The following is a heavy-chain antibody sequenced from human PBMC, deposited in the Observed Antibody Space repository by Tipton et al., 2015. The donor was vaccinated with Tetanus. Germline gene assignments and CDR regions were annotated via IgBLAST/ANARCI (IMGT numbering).Heavy chain of an antibody. D-gene: IGHD3-3*01. CDR3: ARGAAVGSGLDY. J-gene: IGHJ4*02. CDR1: GYTFTNFY. CDR2: INPSDGSR. V-gene: IGHV1-46*01. Sequence: QLVQSGAEVKKPGASVKLSCKASGYTFTNFYFHWVRQGPGQGLQWMGIINPSDGSRTSAQQFQGRVTMTRDTSTSTVYMELTSLRSEDSAVYYCARGAAVGSGLDYWCQGTLVTVSS.